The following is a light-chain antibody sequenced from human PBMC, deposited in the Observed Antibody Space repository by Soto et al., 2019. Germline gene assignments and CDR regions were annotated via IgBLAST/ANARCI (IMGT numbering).Light chain of an antibody. V-gene: IGLV1-47*02. Sequence: QLVLTQPPSASGTPGQRVTISCSGSSSNIGSNYVYWYQQLPGTAPKLLIYTNNQRPSGVPDRFSGSKSGTSASLAISGLHSEDEADYYCAAWDDSLSGQVFGGGTKLTVL. CDR2: TNN. J-gene: IGLJ3*02. CDR1: SSNIGSNY. CDR3: AAWDDSLSGQV.